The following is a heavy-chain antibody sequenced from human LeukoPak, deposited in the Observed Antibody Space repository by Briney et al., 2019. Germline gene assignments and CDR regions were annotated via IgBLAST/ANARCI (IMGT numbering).Heavy chain of an antibody. V-gene: IGHV1-18*04. CDR2: ISAYNGNT. D-gene: IGHD1-1*01. CDR1: GYTFTGYY. Sequence: ASVKVSCKASGYTFTGYYMHWVRQAPGQGLEWMGWISAYNGNTNYAQKLQGRVTMTTDTSTSTAYMELRSLRSDDTAVYYCARGTTGTTNFYYYYMDVWGKGTTVTVSS. J-gene: IGHJ6*03. CDR3: ARGTTGTTNFYYYYMDV.